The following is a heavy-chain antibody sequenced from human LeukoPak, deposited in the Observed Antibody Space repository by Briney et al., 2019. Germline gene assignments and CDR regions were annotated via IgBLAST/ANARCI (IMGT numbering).Heavy chain of an antibody. CDR1: GYTFTSYG. CDR2: ISAYNGNT. J-gene: IGHJ5*02. D-gene: IGHD2-15*01. V-gene: IGHV1-18*01. CDR3: ARDGLRYCSGGSCYGLNWFDP. Sequence: ASVKVSCKASGYTFTSYGISWVRQAPGQGLEWMGWISAYNGNTNYAQKLQGRVTMTTDTSTSTAYMELRSLRSDDTAVYYCARDGLRYCSGGSCYGLNWFDPWGQGTLVTVSS.